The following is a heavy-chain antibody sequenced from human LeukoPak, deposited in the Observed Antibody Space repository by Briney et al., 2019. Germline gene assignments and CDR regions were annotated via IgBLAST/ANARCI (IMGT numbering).Heavy chain of an antibody. CDR2: IRASGGGT. Sequence: GGSLRLSCPASGFTLSIDGMGCVRQAPGKGLEGVSSIRASGGGTVYADSVKGRVTISRDNSKNTLYLQMYDLRVEDTAVYSCAKNLFGSEAFSWYFDLWGRGTLVTVSS. D-gene: IGHD3-16*01. J-gene: IGHJ2*01. V-gene: IGHV3-23*01. CDR3: AKNLFGSEAFSWYFDL. CDR1: GFTLSIDG.